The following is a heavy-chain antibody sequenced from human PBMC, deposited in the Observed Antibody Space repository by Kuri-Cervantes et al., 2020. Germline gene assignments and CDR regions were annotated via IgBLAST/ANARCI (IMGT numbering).Heavy chain of an antibody. V-gene: IGHV4-59*01. CDR3: ARRLSVAGLFDY. D-gene: IGHD6-19*01. CDR1: GASMNRYY. Sequence: SETLSLTCNVSGASMNRYYWTWIRQPPGKGLEWIGYIYSIGNAFYNPSLKSRVTMSLDTSKNQFSLSLTSVTTADTAVYYCARRLSVAGLFDYWGQGTLVTVSS. CDR2: IYSIGNA. J-gene: IGHJ4*02.